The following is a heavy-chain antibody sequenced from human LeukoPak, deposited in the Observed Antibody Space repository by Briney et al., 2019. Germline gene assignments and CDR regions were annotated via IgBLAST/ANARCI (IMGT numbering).Heavy chain of an antibody. D-gene: IGHD3-10*01. V-gene: IGHV4-30-2*01. CDR3: ARGGGFGELMKNAFDI. CDR2: IYHSGST. Sequence: SQTLSLTCAVSGGSISSGGYSWSWIRQPPGKGLEWIGYIYHSGSTYYNPSLKSRVTISVDRSKNQFSLQLSSVTAADTAVYYCARGGGFGELMKNAFDIWGQGTMVTVSS. CDR1: GGSISSGGYS. J-gene: IGHJ3*02.